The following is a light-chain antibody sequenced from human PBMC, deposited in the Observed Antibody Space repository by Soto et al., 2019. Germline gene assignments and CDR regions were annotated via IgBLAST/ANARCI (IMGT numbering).Light chain of an antibody. V-gene: IGKV1-39*01. CDR1: QSISSY. Sequence: DIQMTQSPSSLSASVGDRVTITCRASQSISSYLNWYQQKPGQAPKLLIYAASSLQSGVPSRFSGSGSGTDFTLTISSLQPEDFANYYCQQSYSTPPIFGGGTKVEIK. J-gene: IGKJ4*01. CDR3: QQSYSTPPI. CDR2: AAS.